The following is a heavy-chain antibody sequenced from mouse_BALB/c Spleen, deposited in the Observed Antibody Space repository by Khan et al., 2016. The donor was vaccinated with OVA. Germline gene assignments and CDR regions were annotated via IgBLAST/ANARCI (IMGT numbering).Heavy chain of an antibody. D-gene: IGHD1-1*01. CDR1: GFTFSTYG. J-gene: IGHJ3*01. CDR2: ISTGGSYT. CDR3: ARLAYYYDSEGFAY. V-gene: IGHV5-6*01. Sequence: EVELVESGGDLVKPGGSLKLSCAASGFTFSTYGMSWVRQTPDKRLEWVATISTGGSYTYYPDSVKGRFTISIDNAKTTLYLQMSSLKSEDTAMFYCARLAYYYDSEGFAYWGQGTLVTVSA.